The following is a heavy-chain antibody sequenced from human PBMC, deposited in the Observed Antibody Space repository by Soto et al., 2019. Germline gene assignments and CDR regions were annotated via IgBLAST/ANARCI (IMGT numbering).Heavy chain of an antibody. CDR3: AKTTLGYCRGGECPDF. D-gene: IGHD2-15*01. V-gene: IGHV3-23*01. CDR1: GLTFSSYD. J-gene: IGHJ4*02. CDR2: IRGGGEKT. Sequence: EVQLLESGGGLVQPGGSLRLSCVASGLTFSSYDMSWVRQAPGKGLEWVSAIRGGGEKTNYAESVKGRFTISRDNSKNTLYLMMNRMRVEDSAVYFCAKTTLGYCRGGECPDFWGQGTLVTVSS.